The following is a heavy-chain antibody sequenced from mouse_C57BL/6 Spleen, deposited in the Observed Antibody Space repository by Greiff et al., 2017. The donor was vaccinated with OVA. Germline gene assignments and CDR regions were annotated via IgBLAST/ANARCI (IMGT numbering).Heavy chain of an antibody. CDR3: ARTPSPFAY. CDR2: INPGSGGT. D-gene: IGHD6-1*02. V-gene: IGHV1-54*01. CDR1: GYAFTNYL. J-gene: IGHJ3*01. Sequence: QVQLQQSGAELVRPGTSVKVSCKASGYAFTNYLIEWVKQRPGQGLEWIGVINPGSGGTNYNEKFKGKATLTADKSSSTAYMQLSSLTSEDSAVYCCARTPSPFAYWGQGTLVTVSA.